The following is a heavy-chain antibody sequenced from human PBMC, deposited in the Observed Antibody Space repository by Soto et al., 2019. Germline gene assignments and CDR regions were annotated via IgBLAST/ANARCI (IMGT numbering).Heavy chain of an antibody. J-gene: IGHJ3*02. Sequence: GESLKISCKGSGYSFAGYWITWVRQKPGKGLEWMGRIDPSDSQTNYSPSFRGHVTISVTKSISTVFLQWSSLKASDTAMYYCARRGAVAPSDAFDIWGQGTMVTVSS. CDR2: IDPSDSQT. D-gene: IGHD6-19*01. CDR3: ARRGAVAPSDAFDI. CDR1: GYSFAGYW. V-gene: IGHV5-10-1*01.